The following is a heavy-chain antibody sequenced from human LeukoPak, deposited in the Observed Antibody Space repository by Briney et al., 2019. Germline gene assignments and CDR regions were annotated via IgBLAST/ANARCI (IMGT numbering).Heavy chain of an antibody. CDR2: IYIGGAT. D-gene: IGHD6-13*01. CDR1: GFTVGTNY. Sequence: GGSLRLSCAASGFTVGTNYMSWVRQAPGKGLEWVSIIYIGGATYYADSVKGRFTISRDNSKNTVYLQMNSLRAEDTAVYYCARDIRDETAGGSYWGQGTLVTVSS. CDR3: ARDIRDETAGGSY. V-gene: IGHV3-53*05. J-gene: IGHJ4*02.